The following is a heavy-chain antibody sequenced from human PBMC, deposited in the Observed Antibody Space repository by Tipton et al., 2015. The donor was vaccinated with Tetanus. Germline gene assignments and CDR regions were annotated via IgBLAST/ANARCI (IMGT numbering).Heavy chain of an antibody. CDR3: AKVKRQWLIYYSGLDV. J-gene: IGHJ6*02. Sequence: SLRLSCVASGFNFSDHYMSWIRQAPGRGLEWVSYISSSGKTEHYADAVKGRFTISRDSAKNSLYLQMNSLRADDTAVYYCAKVKRQWLIYYSGLDVWGQGTTVTVSS. CDR1: GFNFSDHY. V-gene: IGHV3-11*01. D-gene: IGHD6-19*01. CDR2: ISSSGKTE.